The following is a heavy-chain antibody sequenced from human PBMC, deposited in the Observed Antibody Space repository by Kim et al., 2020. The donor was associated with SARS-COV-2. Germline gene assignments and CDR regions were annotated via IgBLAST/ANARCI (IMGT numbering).Heavy chain of an antibody. V-gene: IGHV4-39*01. J-gene: IGHJ4*01. CDR3: ARTYPSYGSGSYYFDY. Sequence: SETLSLTCTVSGGSISSSSYYWGWIRQPPGKGLEWIGSIYYSGSTYYNPSLKSRVTISVDTSKNQFSLKLSSVTAADTAVYYCARTYPSYGSGSYYFDYWGQGTLVTVSS. D-gene: IGHD3-10*01. CDR1: GGSISSSSYY. CDR2: IYYSGST.